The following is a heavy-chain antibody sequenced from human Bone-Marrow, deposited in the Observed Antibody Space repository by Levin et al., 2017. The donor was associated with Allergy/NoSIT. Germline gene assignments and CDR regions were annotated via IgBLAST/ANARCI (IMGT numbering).Heavy chain of an antibody. Sequence: SVKVSCKASGGTFSSDPISWVRQAPGQGFDWMAKIIPVLDITSYAQKFQGRVTITADTSTSTAYMELSSLRSEDTAVYYCAISRGYDPEPGDYWGQGTLVTVYS. CDR1: GGTFSSDP. J-gene: IGHJ4*02. D-gene: IGHD3-22*01. CDR3: AISRGYDPEPGDY. CDR2: IIPVLDIT. V-gene: IGHV1-69*02.